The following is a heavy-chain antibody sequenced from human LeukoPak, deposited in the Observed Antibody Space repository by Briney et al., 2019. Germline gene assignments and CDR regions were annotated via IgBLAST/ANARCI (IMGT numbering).Heavy chain of an antibody. J-gene: IGHJ4*02. Sequence: QPGMSLRLSCAASGFPFSTYGVHWVRQAPGKGLEWVAAISNDGNNKFYADSVKGRFTISRDNPKNTMNLQMNSLRAEDTAVYYCAKGGGVIGRSYYFDYWGQGTLVTVST. V-gene: IGHV3-30*18. CDR3: AKGGGVIGRSYYFDY. CDR1: GFPFSTYG. D-gene: IGHD2-8*02. CDR2: ISNDGNNK.